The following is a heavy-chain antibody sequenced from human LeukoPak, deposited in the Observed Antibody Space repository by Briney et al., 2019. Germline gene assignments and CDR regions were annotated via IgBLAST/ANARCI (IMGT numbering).Heavy chain of an antibody. CDR3: ARVSGGSYFGYYYYYMDV. CDR1: GFTFSNYW. D-gene: IGHD1-26*01. Sequence: GGSLRLSCAASGFTFSNYWMHWVRQAPGKGLVWVSRINSDGSSTSYADSVKGRFTISRDNAKNTLYLQMNSLRAEDTAVYYCARVSGGSYFGYYYYYMDVWAKGPRSPSP. V-gene: IGHV3-74*01. CDR2: INSDGSST. J-gene: IGHJ6*03.